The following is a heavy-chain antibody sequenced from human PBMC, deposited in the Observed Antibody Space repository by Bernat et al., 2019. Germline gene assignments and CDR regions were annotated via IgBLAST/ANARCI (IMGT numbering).Heavy chain of an antibody. CDR3: ARHHVSSSSWYFGGCPYYFDC. Sequence: QLQLQESGPGLVKPSETLSLTCTVSGGSISSSSYYWGWIRQPPGKGLEWIGSIYYSGSTYYNPSLKSRVTISVDTSKNQFSLKLSSVTAADTAVYYCARHHVSSSSWYFGGCPYYFDCWGQGTLVTVSS. CDR1: GGSISSSSYY. J-gene: IGHJ4*02. V-gene: IGHV4-39*01. CDR2: IYYSGST. D-gene: IGHD6-13*01.